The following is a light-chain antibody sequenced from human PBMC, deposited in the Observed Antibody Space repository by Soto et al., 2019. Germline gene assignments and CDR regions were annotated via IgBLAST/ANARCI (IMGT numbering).Light chain of an antibody. CDR1: SSDVGGYNY. CDR2: DVS. CDR3: SSYTSSLVV. J-gene: IGLJ2*01. V-gene: IGLV2-14*01. Sequence: QSALTQPASVSGSPGQSITISCTGTSSDVGGYNYVSCYQQHPGKAPKLMIYDVSNRPSGVSNRFSGSKSGNTASLTISGLQAEDEADYYCSSYTSSLVVFGGGTKLTVL.